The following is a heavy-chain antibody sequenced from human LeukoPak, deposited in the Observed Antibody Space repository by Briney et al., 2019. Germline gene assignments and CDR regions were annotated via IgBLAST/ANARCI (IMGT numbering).Heavy chain of an antibody. Sequence: GGSLRLSCAASGFTFDDYAMHWVRQAPGKGLEWVSGISWNSGTIGYADSVKGLFTISRDNAKNSLYLQMNSLRAEDTALYYCAKDITLSVRGSYGMDVWGQGTTVTVSS. CDR3: AKDITLSVRGSYGMDV. CDR2: ISWNSGTI. D-gene: IGHD3-10*02. CDR1: GFTFDDYA. V-gene: IGHV3-9*01. J-gene: IGHJ6*02.